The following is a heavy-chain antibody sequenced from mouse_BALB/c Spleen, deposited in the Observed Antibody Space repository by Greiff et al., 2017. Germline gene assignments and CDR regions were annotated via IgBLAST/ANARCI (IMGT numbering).Heavy chain of an antibody. J-gene: IGHJ4*01. Sequence: EVKLVESGGGLVQPGGSRKLSCAASGFTFSSFGMHWVRQAPEKGLVWVAYISSGSSTIYYADTVKGRFTISRDNPKNTLFLQMTSLRSEDTAMYYCAREIRGAMDYWGQGTSVTVSS. CDR1: GFTFSSFG. D-gene: IGHD2-4*01. CDR3: AREIRGAMDY. V-gene: IGHV5-17*02. CDR2: ISSGSSTI.